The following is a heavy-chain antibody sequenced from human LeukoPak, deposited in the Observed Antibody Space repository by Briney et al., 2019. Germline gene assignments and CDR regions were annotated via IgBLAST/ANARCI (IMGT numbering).Heavy chain of an antibody. CDR1: GCTFSNAW. CDR3: TTIGGYDSYYGMDV. Sequence: GGSLRLSCAASGCTFSNAWMSWVRQAPGKGLEWVGRIKSKTDGGTTDYAAPVKGRFTISRDDSKNTLYLQMNSLKTEDTAVYYCTTIGGYDSYYGMDVWGQGTTVTVSS. J-gene: IGHJ6*02. V-gene: IGHV3-15*01. CDR2: IKSKTDGGTT. D-gene: IGHD2-15*01.